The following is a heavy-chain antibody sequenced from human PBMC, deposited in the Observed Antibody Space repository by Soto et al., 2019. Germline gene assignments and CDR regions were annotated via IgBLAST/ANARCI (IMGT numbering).Heavy chain of an antibody. CDR1: GGTFSSYA. J-gene: IGHJ6*02. Sequence: ASVKVSCKASGGTFSSYAISWVRQAPGQGLEWMGGIIPIFGTANYAQKFQGRVTITADESTSTAYMELSSLRSEDTAVYYCARSLGPPIVVVPAAMIEYYYYGMDVWGQGTTVTVSS. V-gene: IGHV1-69*13. CDR3: ARSLGPPIVVVPAAMIEYYYYGMDV. CDR2: IIPIFGTA. D-gene: IGHD2-2*01.